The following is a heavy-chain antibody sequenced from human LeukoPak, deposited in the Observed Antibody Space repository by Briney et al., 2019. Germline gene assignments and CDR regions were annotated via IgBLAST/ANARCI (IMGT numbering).Heavy chain of an antibody. V-gene: IGHV4-39*07. Sequence: SETLSLTCTVSGGSISSSSYYWGWIRQPPGKGPEWIGSIYYSGSTYYNPSLKSRVTISVDTSKNQFSLKLSSVTAADTAVYYCANTNNYDSSGYYYAPFDYWGQGTLVTVSS. J-gene: IGHJ4*02. CDR2: IYYSGST. D-gene: IGHD3-22*01. CDR3: ANTNNYDSSGYYYAPFDY. CDR1: GGSISSSSYY.